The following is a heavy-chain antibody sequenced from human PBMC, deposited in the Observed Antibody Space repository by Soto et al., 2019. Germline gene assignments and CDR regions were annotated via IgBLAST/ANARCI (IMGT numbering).Heavy chain of an antibody. CDR3: ARDGSGSYYTDYFDY. Sequence: GGSLRLSCAASGFTFSSYGMHWVRQAPGKGLEWVAVIWYDGSNKYYADSVKGRFTISRDNSKNTLYLQMNSLRAEETAVYYCARDGSGSYYTDYFDYWGQGTLVTVSS. CDR1: GFTFSSYG. D-gene: IGHD3-10*01. J-gene: IGHJ4*02. CDR2: IWYDGSNK. V-gene: IGHV3-33*01.